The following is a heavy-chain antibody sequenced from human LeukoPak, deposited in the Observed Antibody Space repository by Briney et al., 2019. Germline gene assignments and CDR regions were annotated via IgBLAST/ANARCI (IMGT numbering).Heavy chain of an antibody. CDR1: GGSISSYY. CDR3: ARSTPPFYYFDY. V-gene: IGHV4-59*01. CDR2: IYYSGST. J-gene: IGHJ4*02. D-gene: IGHD2-15*01. Sequence: SETLSPTCTVSGGSISSYYWSWIRQPPGKGLEWIGYIYYSGSTNYNPSLKSRVTISVDTSKDQFSLKLCSVTAADTAVYYCARSTPPFYYFDYWGQGTLVTVSS.